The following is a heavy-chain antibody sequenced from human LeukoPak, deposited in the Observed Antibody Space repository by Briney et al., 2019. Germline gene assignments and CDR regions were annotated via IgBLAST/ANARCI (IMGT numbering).Heavy chain of an antibody. V-gene: IGHV3-23*01. CDR1: GFTFSSYA. D-gene: IGHD2-2*01. CDR2: ISGSGGST. CDR3: AKGDGYCSSTSCYYYYYGMDV. J-gene: IGHJ6*02. Sequence: GGSLRLSCAASGFTFSSYAMSWVRQAPGKGLKWVSAISGSGGSTYYADSVKGRFTISRDNSKNTLYLQMNSLRAEDTAVYYCAKGDGYCSSTSCYYYYYGMDVWGQGTTVTVSS.